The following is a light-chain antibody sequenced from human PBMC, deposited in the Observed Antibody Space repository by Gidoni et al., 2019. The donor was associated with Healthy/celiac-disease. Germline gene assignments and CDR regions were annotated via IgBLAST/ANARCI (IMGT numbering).Light chain of an antibody. CDR2: GAS. CDR1: QSVSSN. Sequence: EIVMTQTPVTLSVSPGERATLSWRASQSVSSNLSCYQQKPGKAPSLLIYGASTRATGIPARFSGSGSVTEFTLTISSLQSEDFAVYYCQQYNNWPPLTFGGGTKVEIK. V-gene: IGKV3-15*01. J-gene: IGKJ4*01. CDR3: QQYNNWPPLT.